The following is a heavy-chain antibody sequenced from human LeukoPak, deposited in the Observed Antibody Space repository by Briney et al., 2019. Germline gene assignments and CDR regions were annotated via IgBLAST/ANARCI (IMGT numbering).Heavy chain of an antibody. D-gene: IGHD1-26*01. CDR2: IYDNGGRT. CDR1: GFTFGNYA. CDR3: GRDLGGRSGY. V-gene: IGHV3-23*01. J-gene: IGHJ4*02. Sequence: GGSLRLSCVVSGFTFGNYAMSWIRQAPGKGLEWVSSIYDNGGRTFYVDSVKGRFSISRDNAKNTLYLQMNSLRAEDTAVYYCGRDLGGRSGYWGQGTLVTVSS.